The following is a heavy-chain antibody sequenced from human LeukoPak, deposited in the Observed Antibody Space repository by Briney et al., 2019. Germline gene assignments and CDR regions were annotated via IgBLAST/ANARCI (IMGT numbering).Heavy chain of an antibody. CDR1: GFTFSSYW. J-gene: IGHJ4*02. V-gene: IGHV3-7*01. CDR2: IKQDGSEK. CDR3: AREPMVRGVIIRPDY. Sequence: GGSLRLSCAASGFTFSSYWMSWVRQAPGKGLEWVANIKQDGSEKYYVDSVKGRFTISRDNAKNSLYLQMNSLRAEDTAVYYCAREPMVRGVIIRPDYWGQGTLVTVSS. D-gene: IGHD3-10*01.